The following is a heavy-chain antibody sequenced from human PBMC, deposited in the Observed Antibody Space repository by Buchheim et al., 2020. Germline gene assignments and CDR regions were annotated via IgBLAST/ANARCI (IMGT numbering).Heavy chain of an antibody. CDR2: IYYSGST. CDR1: GGSISSGDYY. Sequence: QVQLQESGPGLVKPSQTLSLTCTVSGGSISSGDYYWFWIRQPPGKGLEWIGYIYYSGSTYYNPSLKNRVTISVDPSKNQFSLKLSSVTAADTAVYYCARASLDPEDWYFDLWGRGTL. CDR3: ARASLDPEDWYFDL. J-gene: IGHJ2*01. V-gene: IGHV4-30-4*01.